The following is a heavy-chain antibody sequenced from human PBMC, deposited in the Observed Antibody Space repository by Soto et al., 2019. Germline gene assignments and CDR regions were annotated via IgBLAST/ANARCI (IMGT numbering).Heavy chain of an antibody. CDR1: GGTFSSYT. CDR2: IIPILGIA. V-gene: IGHV1-69*08. CDR3: AREETYYYGSGIGGLDY. Sequence: QVQLVQSGAEVKKPGSSVKVSRKASGGTFSSYTISWVRQAPGQGLEWMGRIIPILGIANYAQKFQGRVTITADKSTSTAYRELSSLRSEDTAVYYCAREETYYYGSGIGGLDYWGQGTLVTVSS. J-gene: IGHJ4*02. D-gene: IGHD3-10*01.